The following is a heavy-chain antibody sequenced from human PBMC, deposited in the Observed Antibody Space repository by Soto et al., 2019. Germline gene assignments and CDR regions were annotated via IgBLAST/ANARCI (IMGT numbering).Heavy chain of an antibody. CDR1: GGSISSYY. V-gene: IGHV4-59*01. CDR3: ARIRGYSYGYPFDY. Sequence: SETLSLTCTVSGGSISSYYWSWVRQPPGKGLEWIGYIYYSGSTNYNPSLKSRVTISVDTSKNQFSLKLSSVTAADTAVYYCARIRGYSYGYPFDYWGQGTLVTVSS. J-gene: IGHJ4*02. D-gene: IGHD5-18*01. CDR2: IYYSGST.